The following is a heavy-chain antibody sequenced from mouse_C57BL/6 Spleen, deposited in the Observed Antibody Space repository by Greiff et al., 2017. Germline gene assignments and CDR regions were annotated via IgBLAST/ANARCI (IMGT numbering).Heavy chain of an antibody. V-gene: IGHV1-64*01. J-gene: IGHJ2*01. CDR2: IHPNSGST. D-gene: IGHD3-2*02. Sequence: QVQLQQPGAELVKPGASVKLSCKASGYTFTSYWMHWVKQRPGQGLEWIGMIHPNSGSTNYNEKFKSKATLTVDKSSSTAYMQLRSLTSEDSAVYYCARGHLRLPYFDYWGQGTTLTVSS. CDR3: ARGHLRLPYFDY. CDR1: GYTFTSYW.